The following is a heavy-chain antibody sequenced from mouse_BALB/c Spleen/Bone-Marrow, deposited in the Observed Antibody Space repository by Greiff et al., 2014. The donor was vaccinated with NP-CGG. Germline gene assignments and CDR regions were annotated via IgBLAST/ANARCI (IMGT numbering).Heavy chain of an antibody. V-gene: IGHV1-74*01. D-gene: IGHD2-3*01. J-gene: IGHJ3*01. CDR1: GYTFTNYW. CDR2: IDPYDSET. Sequence: VKLVESGAELVRPGASVKLSCKASGYTFTNYWMNWVKQRPEQGLEWIGRIDPYDSETHYNQKFKDKAILTVDKSSSTAYMQLSSLTSEDSAVYYCASYDGYPWFAYWGKGLWSLSLQ. CDR3: ASYDGYPWFAY.